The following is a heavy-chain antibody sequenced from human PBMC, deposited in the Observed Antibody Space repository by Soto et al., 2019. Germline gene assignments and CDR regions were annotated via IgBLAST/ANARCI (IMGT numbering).Heavy chain of an antibody. V-gene: IGHV4-34*01. J-gene: IGHJ5*02. CDR2: INHSGYT. D-gene: IGHD2-15*01. Sequence: MQLQQWGAGLLKPSETLSLTCAVYDGSFSDFYWTWIRQRPGKGLEWIGEINHSGYTNYNPSLERRVAISVDTSKNQFSLNLTCVTAADTAVYYRGPRGVVADPGGSWGQGTMVTVSS. CDR3: GPRGVVADPGGS. CDR1: DGSFSDFY.